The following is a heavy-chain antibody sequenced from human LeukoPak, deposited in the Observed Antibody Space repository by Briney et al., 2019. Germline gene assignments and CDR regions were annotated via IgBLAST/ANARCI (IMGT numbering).Heavy chain of an antibody. CDR2: ISYDGSNK. Sequence: QTGGSLRLSCAASGFTFSSYAMRWVRQAPGKGLEWVAVISYDGSNKYYADSVKGRFTISRDNSTSTLYLQMNSLRAEDTAVDYWARDYCSGGSCYGALDAFDIWGQGTMVTVSS. CDR1: GFTFSSYA. CDR3: ARDYCSGGSCYGALDAFDI. J-gene: IGHJ3*02. V-gene: IGHV3-30*04. D-gene: IGHD2-15*01.